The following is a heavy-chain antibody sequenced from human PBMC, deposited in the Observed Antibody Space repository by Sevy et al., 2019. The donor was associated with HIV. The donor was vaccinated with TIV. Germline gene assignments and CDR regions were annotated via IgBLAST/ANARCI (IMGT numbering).Heavy chain of an antibody. D-gene: IGHD3-22*01. CDR2: IWNDRSNK. J-gene: IGHJ3*02. Sequence: GGSLRLSCAASGFTFSSYGMHWVRQAPGKGLEWVAVIWNDRSNKEYADSVKGRFTISRGNSKNTLYLQMNSLRAEDTAVYYCASLPNNYYDSGGYSGNDAFDIWGQGTMVTVSS. V-gene: IGHV3-33*01. CDR3: ASLPNNYYDSGGYSGNDAFDI. CDR1: GFTFSSYG.